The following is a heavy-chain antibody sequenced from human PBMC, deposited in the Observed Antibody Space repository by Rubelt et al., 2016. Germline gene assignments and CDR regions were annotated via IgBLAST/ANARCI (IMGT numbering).Heavy chain of an antibody. J-gene: IGHJ5*02. V-gene: IGHV3-7*01. D-gene: IGHD3-3*01. CDR1: GFTFSNFA. CDR3: AREGEDFWT. Sequence: EVQLLASGGGLAQPGGSLRLSCAASGFTFSNFAMTWVRQAPGKGLEWVANIRQDGSDKEYADSVKGRFTISRDNVKNSVYLLMGSLRVEDTAVYYCAREGEDFWTWGQGTLVTVSS. CDR2: IRQDGSDK.